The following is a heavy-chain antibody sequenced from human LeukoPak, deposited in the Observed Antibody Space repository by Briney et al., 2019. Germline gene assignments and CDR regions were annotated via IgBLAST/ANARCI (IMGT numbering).Heavy chain of an antibody. CDR3: AAYYSSSFRTFDY. CDR2: TNPNSGNT. D-gene: IGHD6-6*01. Sequence: ASVKVSCKASGYTFTSYDINWVRQATGQGLEWMGWTNPNSGNTGYAQKFQGRVTMTRNTSISTAYMELSSPRSEDTAVYYCAAYYSSSFRTFDYWGQGTLVTVSS. J-gene: IGHJ4*02. CDR1: GYTFTSYD. V-gene: IGHV1-8*01.